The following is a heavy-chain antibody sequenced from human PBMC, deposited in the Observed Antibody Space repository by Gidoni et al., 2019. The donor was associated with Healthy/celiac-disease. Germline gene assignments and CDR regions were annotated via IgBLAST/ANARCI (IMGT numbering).Heavy chain of an antibody. CDR3: ARENSYGFNRGQRAIDY. V-gene: IGHV4-61*02. Sequence: QVQLQESGPGLVKPSQTLSLTCTVSGGSISSGSYSWSWIRQPAGKGLEWIGRIYTSGSTNYNPSLKSRVTISVDTSKNQFSLKLSSVTAADTAVYYCARENSYGFNRGQRAIDYWGQGTLVTVSS. D-gene: IGHD5-18*01. CDR2: IYTSGST. J-gene: IGHJ4*02. CDR1: GGSISSGSYS.